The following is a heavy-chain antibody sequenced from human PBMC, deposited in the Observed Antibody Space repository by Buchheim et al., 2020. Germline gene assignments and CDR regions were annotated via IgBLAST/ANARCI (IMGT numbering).Heavy chain of an antibody. D-gene: IGHD4-17*01. J-gene: IGHJ4*02. V-gene: IGHV1-69*06. CDR1: GGIYNSFA. CDR3: APTTVTQNESRDY. CDR2: IIPLFGTA. Sequence: QVQLVQSGAEVKKPGSSVKVSCKASGGIYNSFAFSWVRQAPGQGLEWMGGIIPLFGTATYAQKFQGKVTITADRSTNTHYMELSSLTSEDTAIYYCAPTTVTQNESRDYWGQGTL.